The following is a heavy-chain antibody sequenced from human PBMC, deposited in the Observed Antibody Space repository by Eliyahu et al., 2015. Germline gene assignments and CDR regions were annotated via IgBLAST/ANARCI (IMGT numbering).Heavy chain of an antibody. Sequence: EVQLVESGGGLVQPGGSXRXSCSASGFXFSSFSMHWARQAPGKGLEFVSDITGNGDKTYYADSVEGRFTISRDNSKSMLYLQMSSLRTEDTAMYYCVKGGGFWGQGTMVTVSS. V-gene: IGHV3-64D*06. J-gene: IGHJ3*01. CDR3: VKGGGF. CDR2: ITGNGDKT. CDR1: GFXFSSFS. D-gene: IGHD3-16*01.